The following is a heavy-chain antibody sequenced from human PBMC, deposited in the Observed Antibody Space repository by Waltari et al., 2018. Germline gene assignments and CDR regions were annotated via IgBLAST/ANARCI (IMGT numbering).Heavy chain of an antibody. D-gene: IGHD6-13*01. CDR1: GFSLRSYW. J-gene: IGHJ4*02. CDR3: ARGSPDMSAAGPDY. CDR2: IEQDGREK. Sequence: EVQLAESGGGLVRPGGSLRLPCAASGFSLRSYWMNWVRQAPGKGLEWVTNIEQDGREKYYVDSVKGRFTISRDNSKNSVYLQMNSLRAEDTAVYYCARGSPDMSAAGPDYWGQGTLVVVSS. V-gene: IGHV3-7*03.